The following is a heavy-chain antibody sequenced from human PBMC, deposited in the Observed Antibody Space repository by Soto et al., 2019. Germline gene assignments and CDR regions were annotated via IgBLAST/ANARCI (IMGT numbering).Heavy chain of an antibody. V-gene: IGHV1-8*01. Sequence: GASVKVSCKASGYTFTSYDINWVRQATGQGLEWMGWMNPNSGNTGYAQKFQGRVTMTRNTSISTAYMELSSLRSEDTAVYYCARATCSSTSCYRFDNWFDPWGQGTLVTVSS. CDR2: MNPNSGNT. CDR1: GYTFTSYD. J-gene: IGHJ5*02. CDR3: ARATCSSTSCYRFDNWFDP. D-gene: IGHD2-2*01.